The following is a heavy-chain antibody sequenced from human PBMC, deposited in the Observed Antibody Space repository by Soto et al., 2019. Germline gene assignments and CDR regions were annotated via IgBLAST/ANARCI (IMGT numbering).Heavy chain of an antibody. Sequence: GGSLRLSCAASGFTFSSYWMHWVRQAPGKGLVWVSRINSDGSSTSYADSVKGRFTISRDNAKNTLYLQMNSLRAEDTAVYYCARGDTYYDFWSGYYRGYYYYYGMDVWGQGTTVTVSS. J-gene: IGHJ6*02. D-gene: IGHD3-3*01. CDR2: INSDGSST. V-gene: IGHV3-74*01. CDR1: GFTFSSYW. CDR3: ARGDTYYDFWSGYYRGYYYYYGMDV.